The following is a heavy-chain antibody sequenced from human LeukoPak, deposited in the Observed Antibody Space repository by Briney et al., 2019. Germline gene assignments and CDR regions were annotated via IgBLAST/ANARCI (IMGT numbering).Heavy chain of an antibody. CDR1: GFTFSSYG. V-gene: IGHV3-30*18. D-gene: IGHD3-22*01. J-gene: IGHJ4*02. CDR2: ISYDGSNK. CDR3: AKARVVDSSGYQRDY. Sequence: GRSLRLSCAASGFTFSSYGMHWVRQAPGKGLEWVAVISYDGSNKYYADSVKGRFTISRDNSKNTLYLQMNSLRAEDTAVYYCAKARVVDSSGYQRDYWGQGTLVTVSS.